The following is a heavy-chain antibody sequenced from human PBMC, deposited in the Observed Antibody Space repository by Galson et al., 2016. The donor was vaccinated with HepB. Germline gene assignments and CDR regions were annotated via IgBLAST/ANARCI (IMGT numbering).Heavy chain of an antibody. CDR1: GFTFSTYW. V-gene: IGHV3-7*03. CDR2: IKPDGSEK. Sequence: SLRLSCAASGFTFSTYWMNWVRQAPGKGLEWVANIKPDGSEKYYVDSVKGRFTISRDNGKKSLYLQMNSLKIEDTAVYYCTDGGGIAAAARGLNHWGQGTLVTVSS. CDR3: TDGGGIAAAARGLNH. J-gene: IGHJ5*02. D-gene: IGHD6-13*01.